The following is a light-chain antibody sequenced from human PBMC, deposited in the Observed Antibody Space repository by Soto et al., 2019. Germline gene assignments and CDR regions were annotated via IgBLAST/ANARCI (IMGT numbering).Light chain of an antibody. CDR1: QTLADIF. V-gene: IGKV3-20*01. CDR3: HQYVSPGT. J-gene: IGKJ1*01. Sequence: EIVLTQSPGTLSLSPGETATLSCRASQTLADIFLVWYHQKPGQAPRLLISGGSNRAAGIPDRFRGSGSGTDFTLSISRLEPEDFAVYYCHQYVSPGTFGQGTRVEIK. CDR2: GGS.